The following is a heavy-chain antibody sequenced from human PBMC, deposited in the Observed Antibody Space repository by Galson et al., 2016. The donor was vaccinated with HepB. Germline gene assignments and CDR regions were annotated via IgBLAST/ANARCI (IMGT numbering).Heavy chain of an antibody. D-gene: IGHD6-19*01. V-gene: IGHV1-2*02. Sequence: SVKVSCKASGYTFTDYYIHWVRQAPGQGLEWMGWINPNSGATNYAQKFQGRVTMTRDTSISTAYMELSRLRSDDAAVYYCARQLAGYYSGWYYRYFDYWGQGTLVTVSS. CDR1: GYTFTDYY. CDR3: ARQLAGYYSGWYYRYFDY. CDR2: INPNSGAT. J-gene: IGHJ4*02.